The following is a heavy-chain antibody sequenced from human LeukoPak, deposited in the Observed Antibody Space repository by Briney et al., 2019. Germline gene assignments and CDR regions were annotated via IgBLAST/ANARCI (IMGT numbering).Heavy chain of an antibody. D-gene: IGHD3-22*01. CDR1: GVSISSYY. CDR2: IYTSGTT. V-gene: IGHV4-4*07. J-gene: IGHJ4*02. Sequence: PSETLSLTCTVSGVSISSYYWSWIRQPPGKGLEWVGRIYTSGTTNYNPSPKSRVTMSIDTSKNQFSLKLSSVTAADTAVYYCASTTYFYDSSGYSFLDYWGQGTLVTVSS. CDR3: ASTTYFYDSSGYSFLDY.